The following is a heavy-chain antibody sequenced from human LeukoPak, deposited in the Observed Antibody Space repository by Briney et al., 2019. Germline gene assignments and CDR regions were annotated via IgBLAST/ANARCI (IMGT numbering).Heavy chain of an antibody. CDR1: GFTFSSYG. V-gene: IGHV3-33*01. CDR3: AREYYYDSSGYYYEGAFDI. CDR2: IWYDGSNK. J-gene: IGHJ3*02. Sequence: GRSLRLSCAASGFTFSSYGMHWVRQAPGKGLEWVAVIWYDGSNKYYADSVKGRFTISRDNSKNTLYLQMNSLRAEDTAVYYCAREYYYDSSGYYYEGAFDIWGQGTMVTVSS. D-gene: IGHD3-22*01.